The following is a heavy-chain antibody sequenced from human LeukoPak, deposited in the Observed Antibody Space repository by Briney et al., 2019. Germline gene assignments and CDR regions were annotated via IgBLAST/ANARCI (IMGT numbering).Heavy chain of an antibody. CDR1: GFTFSSYS. CDR3: ARDGYGSGSYYHYYFDY. D-gene: IGHD3-10*01. CDR2: ISSSSSYI. V-gene: IGHV3-21*01. J-gene: IGHJ4*02. Sequence: AGGSLRLSCAASGFTFSSYSMNWVRQAPGKGLEWVSSISSSSSYIYYADSVKGRFTISRDNAKSSLYLQMNSLRAEDTAVYYCARDGYGSGSYYHYYFDYWGQGTLVTVSS.